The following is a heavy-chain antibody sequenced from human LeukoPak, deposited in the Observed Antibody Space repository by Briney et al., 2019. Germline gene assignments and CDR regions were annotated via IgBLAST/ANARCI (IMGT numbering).Heavy chain of an antibody. CDR3: ARWVAAAGTRIGFDY. CDR1: GGSISSSSYY. V-gene: IGHV4-61*05. D-gene: IGHD6-13*01. J-gene: IGHJ4*02. CDR2: IYYSGST. Sequence: SETLSLTCTVSGGSISSSSYYWSWIRQPPGKGLEWIGYIYYSGSTNYNPSLKSRVTISVDTSKNQFSLQLNSVTPEDTAVYYCARWVAAAGTRIGFDYWGQGTLVTVSS.